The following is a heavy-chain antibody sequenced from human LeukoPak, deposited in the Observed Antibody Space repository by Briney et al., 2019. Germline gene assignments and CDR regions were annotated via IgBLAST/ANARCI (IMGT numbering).Heavy chain of an antibody. J-gene: IGHJ4*02. CDR2: IYYSGST. V-gene: IGHV4-39*01. D-gene: IGHD6-19*01. CDR3: VAFGAVAGPNASFDY. Sequence: SETLSLTCTVSGGSISSSSYYWGWIRQPPGKGLEWIGSIYYSGSTYYNPSLKSRVTISVDTSKNQFSLKLSSVTAADTAVYYCVAFGAVAGPNASFDYWGQGTLVTVSS. CDR1: GGSISSSSYY.